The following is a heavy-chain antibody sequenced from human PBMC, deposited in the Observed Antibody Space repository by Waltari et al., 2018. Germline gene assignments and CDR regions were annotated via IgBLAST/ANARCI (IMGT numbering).Heavy chain of an antibody. Sequence: EVQLVESGGGLVQPGGSLRLSCAASGFTFATYGMNWVRQAPGKGLEGVSYITNSGSGMYYADSVRGRFTISRDNAKNSLYLQMNSLRAEDTAVYYCARRFDSWGQGTLVTVSS. CDR3: ARRFDS. J-gene: IGHJ4*02. CDR2: ITNSGSGM. CDR1: GFTFATYG. V-gene: IGHV3-48*01.